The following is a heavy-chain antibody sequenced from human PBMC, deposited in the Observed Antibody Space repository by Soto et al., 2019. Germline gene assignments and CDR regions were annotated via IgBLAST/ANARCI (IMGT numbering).Heavy chain of an antibody. CDR3: ARGDDTLGPFDY. D-gene: IGHD3-22*01. Sequence: QVQLQESGPGLVKPSQTLSLTCTVSGGSISSGGYYWSWIRQHPGKGLEWIGYIYYSGSTYYNPSLTSRVTISVDTAKHQFSLKLSSVTAADTAVYYCARGDDTLGPFDYWGQGTLVTVSS. J-gene: IGHJ4*02. V-gene: IGHV4-31*03. CDR1: GGSISSGGYY. CDR2: IYYSGST.